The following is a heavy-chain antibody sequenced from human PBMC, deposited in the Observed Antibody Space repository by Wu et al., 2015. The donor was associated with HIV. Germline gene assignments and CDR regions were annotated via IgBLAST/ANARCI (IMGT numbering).Heavy chain of an antibody. Sequence: QVQLVQSGAEVKKPGASVKVSCKASGYTFTSYDINWVRQATGQGLEWMGWMNPNSGNTGYAQKFQGRVTMTRNTSISTAYMELSSLRSEDTAVYYCARTLHRDEWFGESIPLGPYDAFDIWGQGTMVTVSS. D-gene: IGHD3-10*01. CDR2: MNPNSGNT. CDR3: ARTLHRDEWFGESIPLGPYDAFDI. J-gene: IGHJ3*02. CDR1: GYTFTSYD. V-gene: IGHV1-8*01.